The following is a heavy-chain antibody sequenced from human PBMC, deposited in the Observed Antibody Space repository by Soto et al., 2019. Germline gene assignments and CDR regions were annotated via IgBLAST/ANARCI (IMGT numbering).Heavy chain of an antibody. J-gene: IGHJ5*02. CDR2: IYYSGST. Sequence: QLQLQESGPGLVKPSETLSLTCTVSGGSISSSSYYWGWIRQPPGKGLEWIGSIYYSGSTYYNPSLKSRAPLPEDTPKNQFALKLSSVTAADTAVYYCARHGVYWFDPWGQGTLVTVSS. CDR3: ARHGVYWFDP. V-gene: IGHV4-39*01. CDR1: GGSISSSSYY.